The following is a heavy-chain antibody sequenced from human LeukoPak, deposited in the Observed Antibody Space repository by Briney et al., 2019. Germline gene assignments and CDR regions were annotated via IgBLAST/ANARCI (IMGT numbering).Heavy chain of an antibody. CDR2: ISSSSSYI. Sequence: GGSLRLSCAASGFTFSSYSMNWVRQAPGKGLEWVSSISSSSSYIYYADSVKGRFTISRDNAKNSLYLQMNSLRAEDTVVYYCARVFYDFWSGYSYSYYFDYWGQGTLVTVSS. CDR3: ARVFYDFWSGYSYSYYFDY. D-gene: IGHD3-3*01. CDR1: GFTFSSYS. V-gene: IGHV3-21*01. J-gene: IGHJ4*02.